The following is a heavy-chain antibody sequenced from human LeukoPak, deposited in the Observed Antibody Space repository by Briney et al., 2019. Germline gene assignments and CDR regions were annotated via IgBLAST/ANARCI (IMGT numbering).Heavy chain of an antibody. J-gene: IGHJ4*02. CDR2: ISSSSSYI. CDR1: GFTFSSYS. V-gene: IGHV3-21*01. D-gene: IGHD3-3*01. CDR3: ARDWSGYYTGVDY. Sequence: PGGSLRLSCAASGFTFSSYSMNWVRQAPGKGLEWVSSISSSSSYIHYADSVKGRFTISGDNARNSLYLQMNSLRAEDTAVYYCARDWSGYYTGVDYWGQGTLVTVSS.